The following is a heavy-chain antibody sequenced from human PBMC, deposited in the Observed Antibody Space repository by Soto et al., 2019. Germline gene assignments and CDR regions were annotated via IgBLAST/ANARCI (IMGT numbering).Heavy chain of an antibody. CDR3: AREVNSSPARGPNWFDP. CDR2: TYHSGTT. Sequence: QVQLQESGPGLVQPSGTLSLTCAVSGDSINNSHWWSWVRQTPGKGLEWIGETYHSGTTNYKPSLKTRVTISIAKSKNQFSLKMNSVTAADTAVYYCAREVNSSPARGPNWFDPWGQGTLVTVSS. CDR1: GDSINNSHW. V-gene: IGHV4-4*02. D-gene: IGHD6-13*01. J-gene: IGHJ5*02.